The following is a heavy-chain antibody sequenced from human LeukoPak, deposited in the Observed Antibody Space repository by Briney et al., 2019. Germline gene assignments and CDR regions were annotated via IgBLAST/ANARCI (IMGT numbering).Heavy chain of an antibody. CDR1: GVTFSSYA. V-gene: IGHV3-23*01. D-gene: IGHD3-10*01. J-gene: IGHJ4*02. Sequence: GGSLRLSCAASGVTFSSYARSWVRQAPGKGLEWVSAIRSTGEYTYYADSVNGRFTIAGDNSKKSLFLHMNSPRAEDAFGYYCAKDYYSGLGYSSYGSFDYWGQGTLVPVSS. CDR2: IRSTGEYT. CDR3: AKDYYSGLGYSSYGSFDY.